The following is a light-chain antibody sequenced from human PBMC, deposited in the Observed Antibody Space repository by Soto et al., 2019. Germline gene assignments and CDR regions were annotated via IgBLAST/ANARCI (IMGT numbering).Light chain of an antibody. CDR3: QKHNNSPQIT. Sequence: EIFLTQSPATLSLSPGERATRSCRASQSVNSRLAWYQHKPGQAPRLIISGAYSRATGIPDRFSGSGSGTDFTLTISRLEPEDFAVYYCQKHNNSPQITLGQGKRVEIK. CDR2: GAY. CDR1: QSVNSR. V-gene: IGKV3D-20*02. J-gene: IGKJ5*01.